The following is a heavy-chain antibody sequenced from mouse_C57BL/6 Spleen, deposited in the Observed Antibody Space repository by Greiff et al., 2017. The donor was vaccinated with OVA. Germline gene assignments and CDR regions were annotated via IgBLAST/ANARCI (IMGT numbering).Heavy chain of an antibody. J-gene: IGHJ2*01. Sequence: QVQLKQPGAELVKPGASVKMSCKASGYTFTSYWITWVKQRPGQGLEWIGDIYPGSGSTNYNEKFKSKATQTVDTSSSTAYMQLSSLTSEDSAVYYCARVRGGYLDYWGQGTTLTVSS. V-gene: IGHV1-55*01. CDR2: IYPGSGST. D-gene: IGHD1-1*02. CDR3: ARVRGGYLDY. CDR1: GYTFTSYW.